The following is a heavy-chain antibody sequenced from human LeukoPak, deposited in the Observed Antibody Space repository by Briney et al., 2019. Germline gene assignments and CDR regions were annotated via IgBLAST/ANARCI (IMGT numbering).Heavy chain of an antibody. D-gene: IGHD6-13*01. V-gene: IGHV1-24*01. CDR1: GYTLTELS. J-gene: IGHJ5*02. Sequence: ASVTVSCKVSGYTLTELSMHWVRQAPGKGLEWMGGFDPEDGETIYAQKFQGRVTMTEDTSTDTAYMELSSLRSEDTAAYYCATLRHSSSWLNWFDPWGQGTLVTVSS. CDR3: ATLRHSSSWLNWFDP. CDR2: FDPEDGET.